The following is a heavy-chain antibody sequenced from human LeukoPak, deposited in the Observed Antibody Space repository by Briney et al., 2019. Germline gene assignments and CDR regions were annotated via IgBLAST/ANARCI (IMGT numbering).Heavy chain of an antibody. Sequence: SVKVSCKASGGTFSSYAISWVRQAPGQGLEWMGGIIPIFGTANYAQKFQGRVTITTDESTSTAYMELSSLRSEDTAVYYCARDLEHCRNIICSNSAYWGQGTLVTVSS. J-gene: IGHJ4*02. CDR3: ARDLEHCRNIICSNSAY. D-gene: IGHD2-2*01. CDR2: IIPIFGTA. V-gene: IGHV1-69*05. CDR1: GGTFSSYA.